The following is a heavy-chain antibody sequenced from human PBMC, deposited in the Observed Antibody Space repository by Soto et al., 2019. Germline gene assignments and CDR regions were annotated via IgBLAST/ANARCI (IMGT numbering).Heavy chain of an antibody. D-gene: IGHD6-19*01. Sequence: SETLSLTCTVSGGFINSYYWRCIRQSPGKGLEWIGYIYYRGTTRYNPSLKIRVTLSVDTSENQFSLKLRSVTAADTAVYYCARDFVAGSTWFDPWGQGILVTVSS. CDR2: IYYRGTT. CDR3: ARDFVAGSTWFDP. CDR1: GGFINSYY. J-gene: IGHJ5*02. V-gene: IGHV4-59*01.